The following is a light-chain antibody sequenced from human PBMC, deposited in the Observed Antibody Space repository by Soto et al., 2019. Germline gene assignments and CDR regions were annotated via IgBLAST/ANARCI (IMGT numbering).Light chain of an antibody. CDR1: QNIVTS. CDR2: AAS. Sequence: DIQMTQSPSSLSASVGDRVIITCRASQNIVTSLNWYQQKPGKAPKLLIYAASSLQSGVPSRFTGSGSGTGFSLTISNLQPGDFATYYCQQTFNTPRTFGQGTRLDI. J-gene: IGKJ5*01. CDR3: QQTFNTPRT. V-gene: IGKV1-39*01.